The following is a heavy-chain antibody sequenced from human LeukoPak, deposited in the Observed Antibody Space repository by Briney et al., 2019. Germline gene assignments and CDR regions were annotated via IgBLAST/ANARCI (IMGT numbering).Heavy chain of an antibody. J-gene: IGHJ4*02. Sequence: QPGGSLRLSCAASGFTFSNSWMHWVRQDPGKGLVWVSRINSDGSSTSYADSVKGRFTISRDNAKSTLYLQMNSLRAEDTAVYYCSGGYSFDSWGQGTLVTVSS. D-gene: IGHD4-23*01. CDR2: INSDGSST. V-gene: IGHV3-74*01. CDR1: GFTFSNSW. CDR3: SGGYSFDS.